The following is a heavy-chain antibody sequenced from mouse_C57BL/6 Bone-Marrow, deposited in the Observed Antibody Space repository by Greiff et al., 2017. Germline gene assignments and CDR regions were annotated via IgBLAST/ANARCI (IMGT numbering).Heavy chain of an antibody. J-gene: IGHJ4*01. CDR1: GYTFTSYN. V-gene: IGHV1-12*01. CDR2: IYPGNGDT. D-gene: IGHD2-2*01. Sequence: LQQPGAELVRPGASVKMSCKASGYTFTSYNMHWVKQTPRQGLEWIGAIYPGNGDTSYNQKFKGKDTLTVDKSSSTAYMQRSSLTSEDSAVCFCARGWLRHDAMDYWGQGTSVTVSA. CDR3: ARGWLRHDAMDY.